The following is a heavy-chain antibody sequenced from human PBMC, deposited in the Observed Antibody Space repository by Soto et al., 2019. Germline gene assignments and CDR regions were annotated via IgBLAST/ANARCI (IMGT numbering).Heavy chain of an antibody. CDR3: ARENYKSGYPYNWFDP. J-gene: IGHJ5*02. CDR2: IYHSGDS. CDR1: GGSISSDGYY. Sequence: SETLSLTCTVSGGSISSDGYYWSWIRQHPGKGLEYIGYIYHSGDSYYTPSLGRRVTISVDTSENQFSLHLRSVTAADTAVYYCARENYKSGYPYNWFDPWGQGIPVTVSS. V-gene: IGHV4-31*03. D-gene: IGHD3-3*01.